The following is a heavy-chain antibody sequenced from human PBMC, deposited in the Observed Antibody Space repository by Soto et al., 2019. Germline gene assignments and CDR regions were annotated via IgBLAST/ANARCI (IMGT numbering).Heavy chain of an antibody. J-gene: IGHJ6*02. D-gene: IGHD6-13*01. CDR1: GGSFSGYY. V-gene: IGHV4-34*01. CDR2: INLSGST. Sequence: SETLSLTCAVYGGSFSGYYWSWIRQPPGKGLEWIGEINLSGSTNYNPSLKSRVTISVDTSKNQFSLKLSSVTAADTAVYYCARRAAAGIGYYYYYYGMDVWGQGTTVTVSS. CDR3: ARRAAAGIGYYYYYYGMDV.